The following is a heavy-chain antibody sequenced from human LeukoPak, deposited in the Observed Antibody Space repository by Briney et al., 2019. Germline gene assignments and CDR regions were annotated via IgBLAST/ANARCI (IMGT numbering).Heavy chain of an antibody. D-gene: IGHD3-22*01. CDR1: GGSISSGDYY. CDR3: AREYYYDSSGYYYWLFDY. V-gene: IGHV4-30-4*01. Sequence: PSQTLSLTCTVSGGSISSGDYYWSWIRQPPGKGLEWIGYIYYSGSTYYNPSLKSRVTISVDTSKNQFSLKLSSVTAADTAVYYCAREYYYDSSGYYYWLFDYWGQGTLVTVSS. CDR2: IYYSGST. J-gene: IGHJ4*02.